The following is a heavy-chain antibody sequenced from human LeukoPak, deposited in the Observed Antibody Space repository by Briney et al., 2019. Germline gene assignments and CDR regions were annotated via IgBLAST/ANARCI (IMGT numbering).Heavy chain of an antibody. V-gene: IGHV3-7*03. CDR3: ARYTAVSSPGAFDV. Sequence: PGGSLRLSCAASGFTFSSYWMSWVRQAPGKGLEWVANIKQNGAEGYYMDSVKGRFTISRDNAKNSLYLQMNSLRAEDTAVYYCARYTAVSSPGAFDVWGQGTTVTVSS. J-gene: IGHJ3*01. CDR1: GFTFSSYW. D-gene: IGHD4-17*01. CDR2: IKQNGAEG.